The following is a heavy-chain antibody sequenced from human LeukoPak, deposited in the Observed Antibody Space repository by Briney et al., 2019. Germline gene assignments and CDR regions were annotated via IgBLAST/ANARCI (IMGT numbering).Heavy chain of an antibody. V-gene: IGHV3-49*04. Sequence: GGSLRLSCTASGFTFGDYAMSWVRQAPGKGLEWVGFIRSKAYGGTKEYAASVKGRFTISRDDSKSIAYLQMNSLKTEDTAVYYCTSGGADYYDSSGYYQYYFDYWGQGTLVTVSS. CDR1: GFTFGDYA. CDR3: TSGGADYYDSSGYYQYYFDY. J-gene: IGHJ4*02. D-gene: IGHD3-22*01. CDR2: IRSKAYGGTK.